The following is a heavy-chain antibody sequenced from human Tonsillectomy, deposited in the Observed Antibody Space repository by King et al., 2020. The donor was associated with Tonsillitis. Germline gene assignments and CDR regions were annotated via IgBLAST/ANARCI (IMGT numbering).Heavy chain of an antibody. CDR1: GFTFSRYA. J-gene: IGHJ4*02. Sequence: VQSGGSLRLSCAASGFTFSRYAMSWVRQAPGKGLEWVSAISGSGGSTFCADSVKGRFTISRDNSKNTLFLQMNSLRAEDTAVYYCAKETAPVGDYWGQGTLVTVSS. CDR2: ISGSGGST. CDR3: AKETAPVGDY. V-gene: IGHV3-23*01. D-gene: IGHD5-18*01.